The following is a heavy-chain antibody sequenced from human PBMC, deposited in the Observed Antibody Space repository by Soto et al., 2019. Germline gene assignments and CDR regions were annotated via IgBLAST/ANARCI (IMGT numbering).Heavy chain of an antibody. CDR2: IYYTGST. CDR1: GGSISSYY. Sequence: QVQLQESGPGLLKPSETLSLTCTVSGGSISSYYWNWIRQPPGKGLEWIGYIYYTGSTNYNPSLKSRVTISVDTSKNQFSLKVRSVTAADTAVYYCARMKTIFGVITSSYFDYCGQGTLVTVSS. V-gene: IGHV4-59*01. CDR3: ARMKTIFGVITSSYFDY. J-gene: IGHJ4*02. D-gene: IGHD3-3*01.